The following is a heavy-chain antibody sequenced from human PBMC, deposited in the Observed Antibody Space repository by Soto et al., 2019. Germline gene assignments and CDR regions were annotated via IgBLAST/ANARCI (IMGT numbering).Heavy chain of an antibody. D-gene: IGHD3-3*01. CDR2: IYYSGST. CDR3: ARHEGASTYYDFWSGYSSPPYYMDV. CDR1: GGSISSYC. Sequence: SSETLSLTCTVSGGSISSYCWSWIRQPPGKGLEWIGYIYYSGSTNYNPSLKSRVTISVDTSKNQFSLKLSSVTAADTAVYYCARHEGASTYYDFWSGYSSPPYYMDVWGKGTTVTVSS. V-gene: IGHV4-59*08. J-gene: IGHJ6*03.